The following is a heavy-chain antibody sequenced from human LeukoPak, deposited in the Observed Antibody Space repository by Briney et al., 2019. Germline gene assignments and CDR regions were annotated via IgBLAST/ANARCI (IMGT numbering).Heavy chain of an antibody. CDR2: ISSSSSTI. D-gene: IGHD2/OR15-2a*01. CDR3: ARKNFFDY. J-gene: IGHJ4*02. V-gene: IGHV3-48*04. Sequence: GGSLRLSCAASGFTFSSYSMNWVRQAPGKGLEWVSYISSSSSTIYYADSVKGRFTISRDNAKNSLYLQMNSLRAEDTAVYYCARKNFFDYWGQGTLVTVSS. CDR1: GFTFSSYS.